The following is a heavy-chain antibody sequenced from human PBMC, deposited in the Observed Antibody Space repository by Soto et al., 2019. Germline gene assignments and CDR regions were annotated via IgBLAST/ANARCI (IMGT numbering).Heavy chain of an antibody. D-gene: IGHD3-22*01. Sequence: LRLSCAASGFPFNNYALTWVRQAPGKGLEWVSCISGSGGSTYYTDSVKGRFTISRDDSKNTLFLQMNSLRAEDTAVYYCAKGQGYYFDATGYTFDYWGLGTLVTVS. CDR2: ISGSGGST. V-gene: IGHV3-23*01. J-gene: IGHJ4*02. CDR3: AKGQGYYFDATGYTFDY. CDR1: GFPFNNYA.